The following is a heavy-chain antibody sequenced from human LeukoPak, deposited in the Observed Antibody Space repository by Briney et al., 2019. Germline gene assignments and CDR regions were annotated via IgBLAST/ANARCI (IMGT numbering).Heavy chain of an antibody. V-gene: IGHV3-21*01. CDR1: GFTFSSYS. D-gene: IGHD2-2*01. CDR3: AREACSSTSCHPRDYYYYGMDV. Sequence: GGSLRLSCAASGFTFSSYSMNSVRQAPGKGLEWVSSISSSSSYIYYADSVKGRFTISRDNAKNSLYLQMNSLRAEDTAVYYCAREACSSTSCHPRDYYYYGMDVWGQGTTVTVSS. CDR2: ISSSSSYI. J-gene: IGHJ6*02.